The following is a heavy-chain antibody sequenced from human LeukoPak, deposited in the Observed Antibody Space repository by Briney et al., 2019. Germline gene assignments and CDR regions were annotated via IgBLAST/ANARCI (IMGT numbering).Heavy chain of an antibody. D-gene: IGHD3-10*01. CDR1: GGSINGYS. Sequence: SETLSLTCSVSGGSINGYSWTWIRQPPGMRLEWVGHISYTGTTNYNPSPTTRVAISVDTSKNQFSLKLTSVTAADTGMYFCARLGGNWNSPGRDYWGQGTLVTVSS. V-gene: IGHV4-59*08. J-gene: IGHJ4*02. CDR2: ISYTGTT. CDR3: ARLGGNWNSPGRDY.